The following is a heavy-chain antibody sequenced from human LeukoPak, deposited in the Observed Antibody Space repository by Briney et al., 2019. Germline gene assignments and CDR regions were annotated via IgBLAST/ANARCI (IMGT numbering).Heavy chain of an antibody. CDR1: GGSISSSNYY. Sequence: PSETLSLTCTVSGGSISSSNYYWAWIRQPPGKGLEWIGSVYYNGGTSYNPSLKIRVTMAVDTSKNQFSLRLSSVTAADTAVYYCARSITVAASPGDYWGQGTLVTVSS. CDR2: VYYNGGT. V-gene: IGHV4-39*07. J-gene: IGHJ4*02. CDR3: ARSITVAASPGDY. D-gene: IGHD6-19*01.